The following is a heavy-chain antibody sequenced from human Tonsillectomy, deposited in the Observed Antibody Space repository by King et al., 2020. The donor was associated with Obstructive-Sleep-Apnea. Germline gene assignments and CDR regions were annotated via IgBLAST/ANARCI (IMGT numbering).Heavy chain of an antibody. J-gene: IGHJ3*02. CDR2: IYYSGST. Sequence: QLQESGPGLVKPSQTLSLTCTVSGGSISSGGYYWSWIRQHPGKGLEWIGYIYYSGSTYYNPSLKSRVTISVDTSKNQFSLKLSSVTAADTAGYYCARDRLRPGGAFDIWGQRTMVTVSS. V-gene: IGHV4-31*03. CDR1: GGSISSGGYY. CDR3: ARDRLRPGGAFDI. D-gene: IGHD1-26*01.